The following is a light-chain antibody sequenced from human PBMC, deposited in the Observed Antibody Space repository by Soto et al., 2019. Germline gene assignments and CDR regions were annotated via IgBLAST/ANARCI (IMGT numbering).Light chain of an antibody. CDR2: GAS. Sequence: EIVMTQSPATLSVSPGERATLSCRASRSVDSNLAWYQQKPGQAPRLLIYGASTRATGIPARFSGSGSGTAFTLTISSLQSEDFAVYYCQQYNNWQTFGQGTKVEIK. CDR3: QQYNNWQT. J-gene: IGKJ1*01. V-gene: IGKV3-15*01. CDR1: RSVDSN.